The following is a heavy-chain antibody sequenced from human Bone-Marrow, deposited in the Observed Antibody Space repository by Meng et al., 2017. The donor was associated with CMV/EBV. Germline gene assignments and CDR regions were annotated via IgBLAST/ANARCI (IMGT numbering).Heavy chain of an antibody. D-gene: IGHD3-10*01. J-gene: IGHJ6*02. CDR2: VDPSGDTT. CDR1: GYTFSTYY. CDR3: ARDGGGSGTKYYYYYGMDV. Sequence: ASVKVSCKASGYTFSTYYMHWVRQAPGQGLEWMGIVDPSGDTTTYAQKFQGRVTMTRDTSTSTVYMELSSLRSDDTAVYYCARDGGGSGTKYYYYYGMDVWGQGTTVTVSS. V-gene: IGHV1-46*01.